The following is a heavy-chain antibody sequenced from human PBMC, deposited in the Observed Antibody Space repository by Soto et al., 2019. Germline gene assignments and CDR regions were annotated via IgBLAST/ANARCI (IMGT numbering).Heavy chain of an antibody. D-gene: IGHD2-15*01. J-gene: IGHJ6*02. CDR2: TSYDGTNK. CDR1: GFTFSTHG. Sequence: GGSLRLSCEVSGFTFSTHGMHWVRQAPGKGLEWVAGTSYDGTNKYYARSVQGRFTISRENSMKTLYLQMNSLRTEDTAVYYCAKDLSGARWYYDALDVWGQGTTVTVYS. V-gene: IGHV3-30*18. CDR3: AKDLSGARWYYDALDV.